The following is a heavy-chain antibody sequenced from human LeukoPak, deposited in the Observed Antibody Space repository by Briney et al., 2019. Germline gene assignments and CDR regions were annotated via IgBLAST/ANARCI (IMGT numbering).Heavy chain of an antibody. J-gene: IGHJ6*02. CDR1: GFTFSSYA. D-gene: IGHD3-3*01. CDR2: ISYDGSNK. V-gene: IGHV3-30*04. Sequence: GRSLRPSCAASGFTFSSYAMHWVRQAPGKGLEWVAVISYDGSNKYYADSVKGRFTISRDNSKNTLYLRMNSLRAEDTAVYYCARDIPRYDFWSGYPYYYYYGMDVWGQGTTVTVSS. CDR3: ARDIPRYDFWSGYPYYYYYGMDV.